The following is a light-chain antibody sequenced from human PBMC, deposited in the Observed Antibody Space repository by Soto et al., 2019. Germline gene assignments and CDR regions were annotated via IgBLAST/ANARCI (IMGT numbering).Light chain of an antibody. CDR1: QNIWSY. Sequence: DVQMTQSPSSLSASVGDRVTITCRASQNIWSYLNWYQQKPGKAPTLLIDSDSTLQSGVPSRFSASGSGTDFALAISSLQPEDFATYYCQQSFRIPRTFGPGTKLELK. CDR2: SDS. CDR3: QQSFRIPRT. J-gene: IGKJ2*01. V-gene: IGKV1-39*01.